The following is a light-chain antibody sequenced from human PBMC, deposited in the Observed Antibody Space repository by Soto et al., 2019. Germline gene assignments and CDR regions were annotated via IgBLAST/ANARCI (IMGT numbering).Light chain of an antibody. CDR2: GAS. CDR3: QQYSTPLFT. Sequence: IVLTQSPGTLSLSPGERATLSCGASQSVTNNFLAWYQQKPGQAPRLLIYGASSRATGVPDRFSGSGSGPDFTLTISRLEPGDFAVYYCQQYSTPLFTFGPGTKVDIK. V-gene: IGKV3-20*01. J-gene: IGKJ3*01. CDR1: QSVTNNF.